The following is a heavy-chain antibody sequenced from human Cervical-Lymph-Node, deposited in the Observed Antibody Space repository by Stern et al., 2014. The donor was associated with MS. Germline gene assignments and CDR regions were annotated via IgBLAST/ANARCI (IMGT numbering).Heavy chain of an antibody. CDR2: IYPGGSDT. CDR1: GYSFTSYW. CDR3: ARHLGYYYYYYGMDV. V-gene: IGHV5-51*01. Sequence: EVQLVESGGEVKKPGESLKISCKGSGYSFTSYWIGWVRQVPGKGLEWMGVIYPGGSDTIYSPSFKGHVTISADKSISTAYLQWSSLKASDTAMYYCARHLGYYYYYYGMDVWGQGTTVTVSS. J-gene: IGHJ6*02.